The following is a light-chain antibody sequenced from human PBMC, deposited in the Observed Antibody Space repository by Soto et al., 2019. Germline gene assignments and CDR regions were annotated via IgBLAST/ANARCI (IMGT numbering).Light chain of an antibody. CDR2: EVS. V-gene: IGLV2-14*01. J-gene: IGLJ1*01. CDR1: SSDVGGYNY. Sequence: QSALTQPASVSGSPGQSITISCTGTSSDVGGYNYVSWYQQHPDKAPKLMIYEVSNRPSGVSNRFSGSKSGNTASLTISGLQAEDEADYYCSSYTSSNTLEVFGVGTKVTVL. CDR3: SSYTSSNTLEV.